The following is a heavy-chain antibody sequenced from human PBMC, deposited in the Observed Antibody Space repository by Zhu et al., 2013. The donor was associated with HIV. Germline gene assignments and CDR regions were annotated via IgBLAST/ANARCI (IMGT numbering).Heavy chain of an antibody. V-gene: IGHV1-69*06. Sequence: QVQLVQSGAEVKKPGSSVKVSCKASGGTFSSYAISWVRQAPGQGLEWMGGIIPIFGTANYAQKFQGRVTITADKSTSTAYMELRSLRSDDTAVYYCARRVYYDPNWFDPGAREPWATVSS. D-gene: IGHD3-3*01. CDR3: ARRVYYDPNWFDP. CDR1: GGTFSSYA. CDR2: IIPIFGTA. J-gene: IGHJ5*02.